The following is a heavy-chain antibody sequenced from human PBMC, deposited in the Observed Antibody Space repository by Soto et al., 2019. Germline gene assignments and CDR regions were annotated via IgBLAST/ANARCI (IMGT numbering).Heavy chain of an antibody. Sequence: GASVKVSCTASGYTYTSNDISWVRQASGQGLEWMGWMNPNTGGSGYAQDFQGRITMTRDTATSTAYMELTSLRSDDTAVYYCARGGPAAGYDLWGQGTLVTVSS. J-gene: IGHJ4*02. CDR1: GYTYTSND. CDR3: ARGGPAAGYDL. D-gene: IGHD6-13*01. V-gene: IGHV1-8*01. CDR2: MNPNTGGS.